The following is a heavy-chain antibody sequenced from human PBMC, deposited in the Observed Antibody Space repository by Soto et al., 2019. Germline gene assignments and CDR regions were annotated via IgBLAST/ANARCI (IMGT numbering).Heavy chain of an antibody. CDR2: ISYDGNNK. CDR1: GFTFNNFG. J-gene: IGHJ4*02. Sequence: GGSLRLSCAVSGFTFNNFGMHWVRQAPGKGLEWVAVISYDGNNKYYADSVKGRFTISRDNSQDTLYLQMNSLRPEDTAMYFCAKAVDISVRGVPPSDYWGQGTLVTVSS. V-gene: IGHV3-30*18. CDR3: AKAVDISVRGVPPSDY. D-gene: IGHD3-10*02.